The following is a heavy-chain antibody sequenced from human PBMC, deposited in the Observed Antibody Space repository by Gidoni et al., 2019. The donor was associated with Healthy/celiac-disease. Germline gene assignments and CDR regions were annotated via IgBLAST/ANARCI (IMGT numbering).Heavy chain of an antibody. D-gene: IGHD2-15*01. CDR2: IYPGDSDT. CDR3: ARQDCSGGSCYWGANWFDP. Sequence: EVQLVQSGAAVKKPGESLKISCKGSGYSFTSYWLGWVRQMPGKGLEWMGIIYPGDSDTRYSPAFQGQVTISADKSISTAYLQWSSLKASDTAMYYCARQDCSGGSCYWGANWFDPWGQGTLVTVSS. J-gene: IGHJ5*02. CDR1: GYSFTSYW. V-gene: IGHV5-51*01.